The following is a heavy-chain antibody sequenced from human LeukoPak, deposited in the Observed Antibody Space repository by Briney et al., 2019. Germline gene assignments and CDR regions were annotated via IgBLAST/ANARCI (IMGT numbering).Heavy chain of an antibody. J-gene: IGHJ4*02. CDR2: INWNGGST. D-gene: IGHD3-3*01. CDR1: GFTFDDYG. Sequence: PGGSLRLSCAASGFTFDDYGMSWVRQAPGKGLEWVSGINWNGGSTGCADSVKGRFTISRDNAKNSLYLQMNSLRAEDTALYYCARSYDFWSGYTTACFDYWGQGTLVTVSS. CDR3: ARSYDFWSGYTTACFDY. V-gene: IGHV3-20*04.